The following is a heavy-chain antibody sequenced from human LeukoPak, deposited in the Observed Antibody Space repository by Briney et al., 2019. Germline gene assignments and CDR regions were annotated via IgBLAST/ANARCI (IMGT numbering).Heavy chain of an antibody. CDR3: ARDSVVVGIGYYFDY. D-gene: IGHD2-15*01. CDR2: NYTSGST. J-gene: IGHJ4*02. CDR1: GGSISSYY. V-gene: IGHV4-4*07. Sequence: SETLSLTFTVSGGSISSYYWSWIRQPAGKGLEWIGRNYTSGSTNYNPSLKSRVTMSVDTSKNQFSLKLSSVTAADTAVYYCARDSVVVGIGYYFDYWGQGTLVTVSS.